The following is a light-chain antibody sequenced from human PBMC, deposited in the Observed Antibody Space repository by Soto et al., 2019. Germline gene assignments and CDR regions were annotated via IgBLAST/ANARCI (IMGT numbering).Light chain of an antibody. CDR1: QSISSW. CDR2: KAS. CDR3: QQYNSYSGT. Sequence: DLQMTQSPSTLSASVGDRVTITCRASQSISSWLAWYQQKPGKAPKLLIYKASSLESGVPSRFSGSGSWTEFTLTISSLQPDDFATYYCQQYNSYSGTFGQGTKVEIK. V-gene: IGKV1-5*03. J-gene: IGKJ1*01.